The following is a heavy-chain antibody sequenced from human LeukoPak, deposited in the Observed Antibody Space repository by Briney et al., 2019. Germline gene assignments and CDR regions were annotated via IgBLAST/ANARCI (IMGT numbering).Heavy chain of an antibody. J-gene: IGHJ6*02. D-gene: IGHD3-22*01. CDR1: GGSISSYY. CDR3: ARVYYAPTGNGMDV. Sequence: PSETLSLTCTVSGGSISSYYWSWIRQPPGKGLEWIGYIYYSGSTNYNPSLKSRVTISVDTSKKQFSLKLSSVTAADTAVYYCARVYYAPTGNGMDVWGQGTTVTVSS. CDR2: IYYSGST. V-gene: IGHV4-59*01.